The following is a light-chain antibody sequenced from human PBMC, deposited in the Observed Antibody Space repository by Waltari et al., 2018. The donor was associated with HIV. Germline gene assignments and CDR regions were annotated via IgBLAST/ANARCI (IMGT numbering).Light chain of an antibody. J-gene: IGLJ3*02. CDR1: NLGRKS. Sequence: YVLPQPPSVSVAPGKTARITCGGNNLGRKSVHWYQQKPGQAPVLVIYYDTARPSGIPERFSGANSGNTATLTISSVEAGDEADYYCQVWDSSSDHRVFGGGTKLTVL. CDR2: YDT. V-gene: IGLV3-21*04. CDR3: QVWDSSSDHRV.